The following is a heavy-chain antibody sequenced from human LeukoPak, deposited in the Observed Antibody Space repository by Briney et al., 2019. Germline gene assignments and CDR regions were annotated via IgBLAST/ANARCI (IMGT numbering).Heavy chain of an antibody. CDR1: GYTFTGYY. Sequence: ASVKVSCKAFGYTFTGYYMHWVRQAPGQGLEWMGRINPNSGGTNYAQKFQGRVTMTRDTSISTAYMELSRLRSDDTAVYYCARALDYGDYVDYWGQGTLVTVSS. CDR2: INPNSGGT. CDR3: ARALDYGDYVDY. D-gene: IGHD4-17*01. J-gene: IGHJ4*02. V-gene: IGHV1-2*06.